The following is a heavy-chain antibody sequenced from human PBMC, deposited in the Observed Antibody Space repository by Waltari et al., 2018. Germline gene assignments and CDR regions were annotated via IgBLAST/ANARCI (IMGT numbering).Heavy chain of an antibody. CDR1: GFTFSKFG. Sequence: QVQLVESGGGVVQPGRSLRLSCAASGFTFSKFGMHWVRQAPGKGLEWVAVILDEGGNKYYADSVRCRFTISRDNSRNRLYLQMNNLRAEDTALYYCARDPLTAVTTIDYWGQGTLVTVSS. J-gene: IGHJ4*02. V-gene: IGHV3-33*01. D-gene: IGHD4-17*01. CDR3: ARDPLTAVTTIDY. CDR2: ILDEGGNK.